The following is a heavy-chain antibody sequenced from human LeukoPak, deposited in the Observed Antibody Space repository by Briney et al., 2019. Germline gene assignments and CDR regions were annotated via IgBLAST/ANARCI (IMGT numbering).Heavy chain of an antibody. D-gene: IGHD6-13*01. V-gene: IGHV4-4*07. CDR1: GGSISSYY. Sequence: PSETLSLTCTVSGGSISSYYWSWIRQPAGKGLEWIGRIYTSGSTNYNPSLKSRVTMSVDTSKNQFSLKLSSVTAADTAVYYCARAPSSWSLTSYYYYYYMDVWGKGTTVTVSS. CDR3: ARAPSSWSLTSYYYYYYMDV. CDR2: IYTSGST. J-gene: IGHJ6*03.